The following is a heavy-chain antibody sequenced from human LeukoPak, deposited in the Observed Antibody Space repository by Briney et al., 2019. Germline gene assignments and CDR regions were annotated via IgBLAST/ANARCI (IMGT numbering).Heavy chain of an antibody. CDR2: IRTQANNDAT. D-gene: IGHD5-24*01. CDR3: AGDYNSLTGLNY. V-gene: IGHV3-73*01. CDR1: GFTFRESA. J-gene: IGHJ4*02. Sequence: GGSLRLSCAASGFTFRESAMHWVRQASGKGLEWLGRIRTQANNDATVYGASVKGRFIISRDDSRNTAYLQMNSLKTEDTAVYYCAGDYNSLTGLNYWGQGTLVTVSS.